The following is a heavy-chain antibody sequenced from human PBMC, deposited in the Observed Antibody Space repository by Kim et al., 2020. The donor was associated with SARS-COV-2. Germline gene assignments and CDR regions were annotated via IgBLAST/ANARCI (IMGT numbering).Heavy chain of an antibody. CDR3: VRQGSSWHREPHASAFDI. J-gene: IGHJ3*02. Sequence: GGSLRLSCAASGFTFRSYWINWVRQATGKGLEWISAIGTIADKFYSAYVRGRITIIRENAKNSLDLQMKSMRAGDTAVYYCVRQGSSWHREPHASAFDIWGQGTPVTVSS. CDR2: IGTIADK. D-gene: IGHD6-13*01. CDR1: GFTFRSYW. V-gene: IGHV3-13*01.